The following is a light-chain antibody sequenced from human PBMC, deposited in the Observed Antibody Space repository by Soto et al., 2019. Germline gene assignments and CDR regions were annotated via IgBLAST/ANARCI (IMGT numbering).Light chain of an antibody. CDR3: QQYNNWPPTWT. CDR2: GAS. V-gene: IGKV3-20*01. Sequence: IVLTQSPGTLSLSPGERATLSCRASQNVTSNLLVWYQQHPGQAPRLLIYGASSRATGIPDRFSGSGSGTDFTLTISSLQSDDFAIYYCQQYNNWPPTWTFGQGTKVDIK. J-gene: IGKJ1*01. CDR1: QNVTSNL.